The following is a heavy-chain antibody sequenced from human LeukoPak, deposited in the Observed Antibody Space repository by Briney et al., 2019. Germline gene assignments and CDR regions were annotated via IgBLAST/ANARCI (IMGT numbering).Heavy chain of an antibody. D-gene: IGHD1-1*01. Sequence: GGSLRLSCAASGFTFSSYEMNWVRQAPGKGLEWVSYISSSGSTIYYADSVKGRFTISRDNAKNSLYLQMNRLRAEDKGVYYCARVGWNDAFDIWGQGTMVTVSS. J-gene: IGHJ3*02. V-gene: IGHV3-48*03. CDR1: GFTFSSYE. CDR2: ISSSGSTI. CDR3: ARVGWNDAFDI.